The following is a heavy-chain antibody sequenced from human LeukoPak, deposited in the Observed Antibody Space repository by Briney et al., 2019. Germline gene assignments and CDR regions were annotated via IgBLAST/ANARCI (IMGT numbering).Heavy chain of an antibody. V-gene: IGHV4-39*07. Sequence: SETLSLTCTVSGGSISSSSYYWGWIRQPPGKGLEWIGSIYHSGSTYYNPSLKSRVTISVDTSKNQFSLKLSSVTAADTAVYYCARGGDIVVVVAATFFDYWGQGTLVTVSS. CDR2: IYHSGST. D-gene: IGHD2-15*01. CDR3: ARGGDIVVVVAATFFDY. J-gene: IGHJ4*02. CDR1: GGSISSSSYY.